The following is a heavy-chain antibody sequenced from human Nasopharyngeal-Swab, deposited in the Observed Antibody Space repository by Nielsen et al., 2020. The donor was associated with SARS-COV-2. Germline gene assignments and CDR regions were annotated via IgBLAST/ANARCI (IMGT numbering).Heavy chain of an antibody. D-gene: IGHD3-3*01. J-gene: IGHJ4*02. CDR3: ARSTYYDFWSGYYGY. Sequence: GSLRLSCAVYGGSFSGYYWSWIRQPPGKGLEWIGEINHSGSTNYNPSLKSRVTISVDTSKNQFSLKLSSVTAADTAVYYCARSTYYDFWSGYYGYWGRGTLVTVSS. CDR2: INHSGST. CDR1: GGSFSGYY. V-gene: IGHV4-34*01.